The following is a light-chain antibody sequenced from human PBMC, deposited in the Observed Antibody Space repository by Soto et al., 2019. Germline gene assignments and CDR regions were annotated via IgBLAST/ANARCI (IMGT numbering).Light chain of an antibody. CDR3: ISYTGSSTSYV. CDR1: SSDVGSYDH. Sequence: QSALTQPASVSGSPGQSITISCSGTSSDVGSYDHVAWYQQFPGKTPKLMIYEVSNRPSGVSSRFSGSKSGNTASLTISGLQAEDEADYYCISYTGSSTSYVLGSGTKV. V-gene: IGLV2-14*01. J-gene: IGLJ1*01. CDR2: EVS.